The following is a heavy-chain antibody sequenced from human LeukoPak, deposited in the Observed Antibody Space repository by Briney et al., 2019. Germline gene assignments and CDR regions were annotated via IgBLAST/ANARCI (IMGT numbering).Heavy chain of an antibody. CDR3: ADYDSSGYYVDY. CDR2: IYYSGTT. D-gene: IGHD3-22*01. V-gene: IGHV4-39*01. CDR1: GGSISSNTYY. Sequence: PSETLSLTCTVSGGSISSNTYYWGWIRQPPGKGLEWIGTIYYSGTTYYNPSLKSRVTISVDTSKNQFSLKLSSVTAADTAVYYCADYDSSGYYVDYWGQGTLVTVSS. J-gene: IGHJ4*02.